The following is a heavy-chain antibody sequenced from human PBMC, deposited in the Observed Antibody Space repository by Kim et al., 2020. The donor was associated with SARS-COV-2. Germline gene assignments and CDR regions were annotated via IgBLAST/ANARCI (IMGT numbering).Heavy chain of an antibody. CDR1: GGSISSYY. J-gene: IGHJ4*02. V-gene: IGHV4-59*01. CDR3: ARDGGEMARDPDYYDSSGLVGFDY. Sequence: SETLSLTCTVSGGSISSYYWSWIRQPPGKGLEWIGYIYYSGSTNYNPSLKSRVTISVDTSKNQFSLKLSSVTAADTAVYYCARDGGEMARDPDYYDSSGLVGFDYWGQGTLVTVSS. D-gene: IGHD3-22*01. CDR2: IYYSGST.